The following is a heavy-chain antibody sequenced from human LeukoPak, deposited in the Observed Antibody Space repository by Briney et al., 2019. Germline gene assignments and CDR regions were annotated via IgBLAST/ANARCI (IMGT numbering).Heavy chain of an antibody. V-gene: IGHV1-2*02. CDR2: INPNSGGT. J-gene: IGHJ6*03. CDR3: AREFRAGVTTLNYYYYMDV. Sequence: ASVKVSCKASGYTFTGYYMHWVRQAPGQGLEWMGWINPNSGGTNYAQKFQGRATMTRDTSISTAYMELSSLRSDDTAVYYCAREFRAGVTTLNYYYYMDVWGKGTTVTVSS. D-gene: IGHD4-11*01. CDR1: GYTFTGYY.